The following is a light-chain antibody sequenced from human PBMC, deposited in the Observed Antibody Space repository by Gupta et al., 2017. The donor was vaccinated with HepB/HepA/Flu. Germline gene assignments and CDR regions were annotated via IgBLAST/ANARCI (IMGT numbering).Light chain of an antibody. CDR2: SAS. J-gene: IGKJ4*01. Sequence: DIQLTQSPSFLSASVGDTVTITCRASPGIRSHLAWFQQHPGKAPKLLISSASTLQRGVPSRFSGSGSGTEFTLTISSLQPEDSATFYCRHGDHYPLTFGGGTKVAIK. CDR3: RHGDHYPLT. CDR1: PGIRSH. V-gene: IGKV1-9*01.